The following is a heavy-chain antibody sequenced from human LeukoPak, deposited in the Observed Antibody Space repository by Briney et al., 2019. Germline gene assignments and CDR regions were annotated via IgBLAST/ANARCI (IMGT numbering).Heavy chain of an antibody. J-gene: IGHJ3*02. V-gene: IGHV1-69*13. CDR2: IIPIFGTA. Sequence: PWASVKVSCKASGGTFSSYAISWVRQAPGQELEWMRGIIPIFGTANYAQKFQGRVTITADESTSTAYMELSSLRSEDTAVYCCAREMGIQLWSGGAFDIWGQGTMVTVSS. CDR1: GGTFSSYA. CDR3: AREMGIQLWSGGAFDI. D-gene: IGHD5-18*01.